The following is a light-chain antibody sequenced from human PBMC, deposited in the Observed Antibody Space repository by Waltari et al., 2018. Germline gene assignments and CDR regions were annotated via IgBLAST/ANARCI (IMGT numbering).Light chain of an antibody. V-gene: IGLV1-44*01. CDR2: SND. Sequence: QSVLTQPPSASGTPGQRVTISCSGSSSNIGSYTVNWYQQFPGTAPKLLIYSNDRRPSGVPDRFSVAKSGTSASLAISGFQSEDEADYYCATWDDRLNGQGVFGGGTRLTVL. CDR1: SSNIGSYT. CDR3: ATWDDRLNGQGV. J-gene: IGLJ3*02.